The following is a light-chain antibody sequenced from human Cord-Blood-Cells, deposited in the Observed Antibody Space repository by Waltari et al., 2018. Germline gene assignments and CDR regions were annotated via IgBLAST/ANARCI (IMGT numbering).Light chain of an antibody. V-gene: IGLV2-23*02. CDR1: SSDVGSYNL. J-gene: IGLJ1*01. Sequence: QSALTQPASVSGSPGQSITISCTGTSSDVGSYNLVSWYQQHPGKAPKLMIYEVSNRPSGVSNRFSGSKSGNTASLTISGLQAEDEADYYCCSYAGSSTHYVFGTGTKVTVL. CDR2: EVS. CDR3: CSYAGSSTHYV.